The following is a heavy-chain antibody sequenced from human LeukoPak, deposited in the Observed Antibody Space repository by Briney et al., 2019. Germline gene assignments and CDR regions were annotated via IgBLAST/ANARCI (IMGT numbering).Heavy chain of an antibody. CDR1: GGSISSDNYF. J-gene: IGHJ5*02. Sequence: SQTLSLTCTVSGGSISSDNYFWNWIRQPAGKGLEWIGRIYTSGSTNYNPSLKSRVTISVDTSKNQFSLKLSSVTAADTAVYYCAREVLYSSLNWFDPWGQGTLVTVSS. V-gene: IGHV4-61*02. CDR2: IYTSGST. CDR3: AREVLYSSLNWFDP. D-gene: IGHD6-19*01.